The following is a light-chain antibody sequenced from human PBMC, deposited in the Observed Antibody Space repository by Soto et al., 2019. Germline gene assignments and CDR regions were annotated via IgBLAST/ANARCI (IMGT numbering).Light chain of an antibody. V-gene: IGLV6-57*04. CDR2: NDD. J-gene: IGLJ3*02. CDR1: SGSIDSNY. Sequence: NFMLTQPHSVSESPGKTVIISCTRSSGSIDSNYVQWFQKRPGSAPTTVIFNDDQRPSGVPARISGSVDSSSNSASLTISGLRTEDEAEYYCQSFDSTSRVFGGGTKLTVL. CDR3: QSFDSTSRV.